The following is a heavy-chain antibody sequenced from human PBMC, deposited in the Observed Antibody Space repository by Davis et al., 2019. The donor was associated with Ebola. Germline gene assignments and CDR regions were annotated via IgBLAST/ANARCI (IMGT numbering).Heavy chain of an antibody. CDR2: ISSSSSYI. D-gene: IGHD3-22*01. J-gene: IGHJ6*02. V-gene: IGHV3-21*01. CDR1: GFTFSNAW. CDR3: ARGGYYDSGGFKSRRKYYYGMDV. Sequence: PGGSLRLSCAASGFTFSNAWMSWVRQAPGKGLEWVSSISSSSSYIYYADSVKGRFTVSRDNAKNTLYLQMNSLRAEDTAVYYCARGGYYDSGGFKSRRKYYYGMDVWGQGTTVTVSS.